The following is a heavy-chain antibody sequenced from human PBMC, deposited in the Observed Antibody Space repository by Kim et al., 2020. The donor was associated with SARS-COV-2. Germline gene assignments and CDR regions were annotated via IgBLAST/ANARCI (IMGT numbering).Heavy chain of an antibody. D-gene: IGHD2-21*02. CDR3: ARAPGPIVVVTAPWYFDL. V-gene: IGHV4-31*03. CDR2: IYYSGST. CDR1: GGSISSGGYY. J-gene: IGHJ2*01. Sequence: SETLSLTCTVSGGSISSGGYYWSWIRQHPGKGLEWIGYIYYSGSTYYNPSLKSRVTISVDTSKNQFSLKLSSVTAADTAVYYCARAPGPIVVVTAPWYFDLWGRGTLVTVSS.